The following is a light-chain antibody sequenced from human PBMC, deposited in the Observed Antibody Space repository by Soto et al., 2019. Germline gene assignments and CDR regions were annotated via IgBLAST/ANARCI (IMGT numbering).Light chain of an antibody. Sequence: FMLTQPHSVSESPGKTVTISCTRSSGSSASNYVQWYQQRPGSAPTTVIYEDNQRPSGVPDRFSGSIDSSSNSASLTISGLKTEDEADYYCQSYDSSNQVFGGGTKVTVL. CDR3: QSYDSSNQV. V-gene: IGLV6-57*04. J-gene: IGLJ2*01. CDR1: SGSSASNY. CDR2: EDN.